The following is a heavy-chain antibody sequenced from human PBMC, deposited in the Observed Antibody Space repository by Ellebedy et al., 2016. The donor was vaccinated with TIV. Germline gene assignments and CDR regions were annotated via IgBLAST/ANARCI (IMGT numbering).Heavy chain of an antibody. CDR1: GYTFTTYG. CDR3: AKAKGGWDCEY. D-gene: IGHD6-19*01. Sequence: AASVKVSCKASGYTFTTYGISWVRQAPGQGLEWVGWISAYNGNTNYAQKLQCRVTMTTDTSTTTAYMELRNLRSDDTAVYYCAKAKGGWDCEYWGQGTLVTVSS. CDR2: ISAYNGNT. V-gene: IGHV1-18*04. J-gene: IGHJ4*02.